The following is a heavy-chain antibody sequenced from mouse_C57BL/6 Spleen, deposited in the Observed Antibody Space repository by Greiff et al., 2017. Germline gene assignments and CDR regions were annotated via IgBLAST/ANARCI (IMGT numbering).Heavy chain of an antibody. J-gene: IGHJ2*01. CDR1: GYTFTSYW. D-gene: IGHD1-2*01. CDR2: IDPTDSYT. V-gene: IGHV1-69*01. CDR3: ARGRGVATALGY. Sequence: VQLQQPGAELVMPGASVKLSCKASGYTFTSYWMHWVKQRPGQGLEWIGEIDPTDSYTNYNQKFKGKSTLTVDKSSSTAYLQLSSLTSEASAVYYCARGRGVATALGYWGQGTTLTVSS.